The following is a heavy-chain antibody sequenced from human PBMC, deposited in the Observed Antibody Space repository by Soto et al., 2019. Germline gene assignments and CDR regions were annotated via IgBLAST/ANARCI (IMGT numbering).Heavy chain of an antibody. CDR1: GYTFTSYG. D-gene: IGHD2-15*01. CDR3: ARGRTTDIVVVVAATDRYYFDY. CDR2: ISAYNGNT. V-gene: IGHV1-18*01. Sequence: ASVKVSCKASGYTFTSYGISWVRQAPLQVLEWMVCISAYNGNTNYAQKLQGRVTMTTDTSTSTAYMELRSLRSDDTAVYYCARGRTTDIVVVVAATDRYYFDYWGQGTMVTVSS. J-gene: IGHJ4*02.